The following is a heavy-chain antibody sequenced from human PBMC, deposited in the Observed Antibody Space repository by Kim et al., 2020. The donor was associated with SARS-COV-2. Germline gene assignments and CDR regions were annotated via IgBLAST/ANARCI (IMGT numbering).Heavy chain of an antibody. Sequence: GGSLRLSCAASGFTFRTYTMNWVRQAPGKGLEWVSAIIGDISGTYYADSVKGRFTISRDNSRNILYLQMNSLRTEDTAVYYCAKGRYPDATWEFDYWGQGTLVIVSS. V-gene: IGHV3-23*01. J-gene: IGHJ4*02. CDR3: AKGRYPDATWEFDY. CDR2: IIGDISGT. D-gene: IGHD1-26*01. CDR1: GFTFRTYT.